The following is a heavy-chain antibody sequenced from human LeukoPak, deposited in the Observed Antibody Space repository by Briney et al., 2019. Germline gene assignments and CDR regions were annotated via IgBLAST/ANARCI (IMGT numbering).Heavy chain of an antibody. CDR1: GGTFSSYA. J-gene: IGHJ4*02. Sequence: GASVKVSCKASGGTFSSYAISWVRQAPGQGLEWMGGIIPIFGTANYAQKFQGRVTITADESTSTAYMELSSLRSEDTAVYYCASPTYYYDSSGYYSLFVWGQGTLVTVSS. D-gene: IGHD3-22*01. CDR3: ASPTYYYDSSGYYSLFV. CDR2: IIPIFGTA. V-gene: IGHV1-69*13.